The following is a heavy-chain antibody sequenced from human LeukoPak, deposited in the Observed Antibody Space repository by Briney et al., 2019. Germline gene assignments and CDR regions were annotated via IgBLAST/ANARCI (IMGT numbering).Heavy chain of an antibody. Sequence: GGSLRLSCAASGFTFSSYWMSWVRQAPGKGLEWVANIKQDGSEKYYADSVKGRFTISRDNAKNSLYLQMNSLRAEDTAVYYCARDQWGAVAPFDYWGQGTLVAVSS. V-gene: IGHV3-7*03. D-gene: IGHD6-19*01. CDR1: GFTFSSYW. CDR3: ARDQWGAVAPFDY. J-gene: IGHJ4*02. CDR2: IKQDGSEK.